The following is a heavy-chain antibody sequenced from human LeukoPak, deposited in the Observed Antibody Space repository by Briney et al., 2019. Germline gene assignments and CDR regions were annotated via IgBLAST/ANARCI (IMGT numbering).Heavy chain of an antibody. J-gene: IGHJ4*02. CDR1: GYTFTGYY. CDR3: ARDPDSSGFDY. V-gene: IGHV1-2*02. CDR2: VNPNSGGT. Sequence: ASVTVSCKASGYTFTGYYMHWVRQAPGQGLEWMGWVNPNSGGTNYAQKFQGRVTMTRDTSISTAYMELSRLRSDDTAVYYCARDPDSSGFDYWGQGTLVTVSS. D-gene: IGHD6-19*01.